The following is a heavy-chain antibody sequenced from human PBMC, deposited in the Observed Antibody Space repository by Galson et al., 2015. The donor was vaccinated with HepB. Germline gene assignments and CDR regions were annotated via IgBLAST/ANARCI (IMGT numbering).Heavy chain of an antibody. D-gene: IGHD6-13*01. J-gene: IGHJ3*02. V-gene: IGHV3-21*01. CDR3: ARVPADNAFDI. CDR2: ISSSSSYI. Sequence: LRLSCAASGFTFSSYSMNWVRQAPGKGLEWVSSISSSSSYIYYADSVKGRFTISRDNAKNSLYLQMNSLRAEDTAVYYCARVPADNAFDIWGQGTMVTVSS. CDR1: GFTFSSYS.